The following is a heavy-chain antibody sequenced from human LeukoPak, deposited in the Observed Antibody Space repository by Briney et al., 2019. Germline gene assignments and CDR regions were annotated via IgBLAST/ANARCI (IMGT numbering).Heavy chain of an antibody. CDR3: ASKGYGSGRPKYYFDY. CDR2: IIPIFGTA. J-gene: IGHJ4*02. CDR1: GGTFSSYA. V-gene: IGHV1-69*13. Sequence: SVKVSCKASGGTFSSYAISWARQAPGQGLEWMGGIIPIFGTANYAQKFQGRVTITADESTSTAYMELSSLRSEDTAVYYCASKGYGSGRPKYYFDYWGQGTLVTVSS. D-gene: IGHD3-10*01.